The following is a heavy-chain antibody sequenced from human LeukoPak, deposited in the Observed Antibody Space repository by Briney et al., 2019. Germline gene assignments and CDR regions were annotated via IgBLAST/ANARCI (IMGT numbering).Heavy chain of an antibody. V-gene: IGHV1-2*02. J-gene: IGHJ5*02. CDR2: INPNSGGT. CDR1: GYTFTGYY. CDR3: ARGTMVRGVTLNWFDP. Sequence: ASVKVSCKASGYTFTGYYMHWVRQAPGQGLEWMGWINPNSGGTNYAQKFQGRVTMTRDTSIGTAYMELSRLRSDDTAVYYCARGTMVRGVTLNWFDPWGQGTLVTVSS. D-gene: IGHD3-10*01.